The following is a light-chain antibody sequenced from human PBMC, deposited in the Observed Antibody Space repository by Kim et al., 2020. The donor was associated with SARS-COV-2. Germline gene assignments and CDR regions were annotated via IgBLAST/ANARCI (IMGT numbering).Light chain of an antibody. CDR1: QSVSSN. J-gene: IGKJ4*01. V-gene: IGKV3-15*01. CDR3: QQYNDWPPACT. CDR2: AAS. Sequence: EIVMTQSPATLSVSPGERATLSCRASQSVSSNLAWYQQKPGQAPRLLIYAASTRATGIPARFSGSGSGTEFTLTISSLHSEDFAFYYCQQYNDWPPACTFGGGTKVDIK.